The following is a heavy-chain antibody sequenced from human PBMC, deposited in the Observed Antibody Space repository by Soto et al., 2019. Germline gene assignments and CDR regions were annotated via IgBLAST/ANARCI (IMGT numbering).Heavy chain of an antibody. CDR1: GFTFTSYA. V-gene: IGHV3-74*01. CDR2: INSDGSST. CDR3: ARGLPYHSGWFDY. D-gene: IGHD6-19*01. J-gene: IGHJ4*02. Sequence: PGGSLRLSCAASGFTFTSYAMHWVRQAPGKGLVWVSRINSDGSSTSYADSVKGRFTISRDNAKNTLYLQMNSLRAEDTAVYYCARGLPYHSGWFDYWGQGTLVTVSS.